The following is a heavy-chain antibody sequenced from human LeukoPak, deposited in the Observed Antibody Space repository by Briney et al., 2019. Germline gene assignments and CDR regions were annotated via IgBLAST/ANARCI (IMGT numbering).Heavy chain of an antibody. Sequence: SETLSLTCAVYGGSFSGYYWSWIRQPPGKGLEWIGEINHSGSTNYNPSLKSRVTISVDTSKNQFSLKLSSVTAADTAVYYCARKYYDFWSGFHETAFDIWGQGTMVTVSS. CDR2: INHSGST. D-gene: IGHD3-3*01. CDR1: GGSFSGYY. CDR3: ARKYYDFWSGFHETAFDI. J-gene: IGHJ3*02. V-gene: IGHV4-34*01.